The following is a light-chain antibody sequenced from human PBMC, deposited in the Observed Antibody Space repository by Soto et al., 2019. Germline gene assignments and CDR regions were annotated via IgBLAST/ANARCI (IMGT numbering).Light chain of an antibody. V-gene: IGKV1-39*01. J-gene: IGKJ2*01. CDR2: AAS. CDR3: QQSYSTHT. Sequence: DIQMTQSPSSLSASVGDRVTITCRASQSISSYLNWYQQKPGKAPKLLIYAASSLQSGVPSRFSGSGSGTDFTLTISSLQPEDFANYYCQQSYSTHTFGQGTKVDI. CDR1: QSISSY.